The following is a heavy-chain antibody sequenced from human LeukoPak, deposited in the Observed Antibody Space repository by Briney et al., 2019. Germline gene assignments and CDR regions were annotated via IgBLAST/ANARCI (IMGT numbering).Heavy chain of an antibody. Sequence: ASVKVSCKASGYTFTGYYMHWVRQAPGRGLEWMGWINPNSVGTNYAQKFQGRVTITRNTSISTAYMELSSLRSEDTAVYYCARGRGSSSWYAYWGQGTLVTVSS. CDR1: GYTFTGYY. CDR3: ARGRGSSSWYAY. D-gene: IGHD6-13*01. J-gene: IGHJ4*02. V-gene: IGHV1-2*02. CDR2: INPNSVGT.